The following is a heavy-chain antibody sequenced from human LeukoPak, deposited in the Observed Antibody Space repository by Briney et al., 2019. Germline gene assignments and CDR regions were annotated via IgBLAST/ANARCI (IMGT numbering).Heavy chain of an antibody. Sequence: LRLSCAASGFTFDDYTMHWVRQAPGKGLEWIGYIYYSGSTNYNPSLKSRVTISVDTSKNQFSLKLSSVTAADTAVYYCARYVLLWFGELLEYAFDIWGQGTMVTVSS. CDR3: ARYVLLWFGELLEYAFDI. D-gene: IGHD3-10*01. CDR1: GFTFDDYT. V-gene: IGHV4-59*01. J-gene: IGHJ3*02. CDR2: IYYSGST.